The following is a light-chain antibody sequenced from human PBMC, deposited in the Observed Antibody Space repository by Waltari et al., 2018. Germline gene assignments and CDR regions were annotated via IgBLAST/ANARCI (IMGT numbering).Light chain of an antibody. CDR1: SSDVGGDDS. J-gene: IGLJ2*01. CDR3: SSQSTKNGVI. V-gene: IGLV2-14*03. CDR2: DVN. Sequence: QSALTQPASVSGSPGQSITISCTGSSSDVGGDDSVSWYEDHPGQAPKVIIYDVNKRPPGVSDRFSGSKSGSTASLTISGLQAEDEATFYCSSQSTKNGVIFGGGTKVTVL.